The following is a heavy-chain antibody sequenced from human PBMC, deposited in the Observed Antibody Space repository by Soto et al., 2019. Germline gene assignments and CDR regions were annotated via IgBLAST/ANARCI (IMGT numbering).Heavy chain of an antibody. Sequence: QVQLQESGSGLVKPSQTLVLTCTVSGDSISRDGYSWSWLRQPPGKGLEWIGYIYHSGATYYNPSLKSRVTTSVDKSKNQFSLRLASVTAADTAVYYCAREMSYYFDSWGHGTLVTFSS. CDR3: AREMSYYFDS. CDR1: GDSISRDGYS. J-gene: IGHJ4*01. V-gene: IGHV4-30-2*01. CDR2: IYHSGAT.